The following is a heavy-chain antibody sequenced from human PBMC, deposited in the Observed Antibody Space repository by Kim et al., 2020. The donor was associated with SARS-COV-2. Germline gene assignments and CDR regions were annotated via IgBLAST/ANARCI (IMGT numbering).Heavy chain of an antibody. CDR3: AKAYSTGYYYYYYGMDV. V-gene: IGHV3-30*18. CDR2: ISYDGSNK. Sequence: GGSLRLSCAASGFTFSSYGMHWVRQAPGKGLEWVAVISYDGSNKYYADSVKGRFTISRDNSKNTLYLQMNSLRAEDTAVYYCAKAYSTGYYYYYYGMDVWGQGTTVTVSS. CDR1: GFTFSSYG. J-gene: IGHJ6*02. D-gene: IGHD2-2*01.